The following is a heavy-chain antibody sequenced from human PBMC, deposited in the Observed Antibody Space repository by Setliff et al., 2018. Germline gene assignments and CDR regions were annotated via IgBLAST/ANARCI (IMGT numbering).Heavy chain of an antibody. V-gene: IGHV1-2*02. CDR3: ARDGDILTTYYIYYYYMDV. Sequence: ASVKVSCKASGYTFTGYYIHWVRQAPGQGLEYMGWINPNSGGTNYAPKFQGRVTMTRDTSISTVYMEVSRLRSGDTAVYFCARDGDILTTYYIYYYYMDVWGKGTTVTVSS. J-gene: IGHJ6*03. D-gene: IGHD3-9*01. CDR2: INPNSGGT. CDR1: GYTFTGYY.